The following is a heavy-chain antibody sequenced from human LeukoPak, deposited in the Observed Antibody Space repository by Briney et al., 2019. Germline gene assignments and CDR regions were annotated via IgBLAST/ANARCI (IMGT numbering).Heavy chain of an antibody. CDR1: GGSISSSSYY. J-gene: IGHJ4*02. CDR3: ARDRGTWNDDGFDY. V-gene: IGHV4-39*07. Sequence: SETLSLTCTVSGGSISSSSYYWGWIRQPPGKGLEWIGSIYYSGSTYYNPSLKGRVTISVDTSKNQFSLKLSSVTAADTAVYYCARDRGTWNDDGFDYWGQGTLVTVSS. D-gene: IGHD1-1*01. CDR2: IYYSGST.